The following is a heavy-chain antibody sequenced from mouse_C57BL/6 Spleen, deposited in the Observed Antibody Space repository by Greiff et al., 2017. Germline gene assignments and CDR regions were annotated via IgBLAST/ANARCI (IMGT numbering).Heavy chain of an antibody. CDR1: GYTFTSYW. D-gene: IGHD1-1*01. V-gene: IGHV1-52*01. Sequence: VQLQQPGAELVRPGSSVKLSCKASGYTFTSYWMHWVKQRPIQGLEWIGNIDPSDSETHYNQKFKDKATLTVDKSSSTAYMQLSSLTSEDSAVYYCARRLDYYGSSHWYFDVWGTGTTVTVSS. CDR2: IDPSDSET. CDR3: ARRLDYYGSSHWYFDV. J-gene: IGHJ1*03.